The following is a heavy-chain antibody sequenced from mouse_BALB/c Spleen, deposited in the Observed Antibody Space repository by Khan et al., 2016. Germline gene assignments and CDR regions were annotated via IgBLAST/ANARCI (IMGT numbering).Heavy chain of an antibody. Sequence: EVQLQESGPSLVKPSQTLSLTCSVTGDSITSGFSNWFRKFLGHKLEYMGYISYCGNTTYNPSPKSRLSITRDTSKNKYSLQLTSVTTEDTATYYCTKYALFYFDYWGQGTTLTVSS. D-gene: IGHD1-1*02. CDR3: TKYALFYFDY. V-gene: IGHV3-8*02. CDR1: GDSITSGF. J-gene: IGHJ2*01. CDR2: ISYCGNT.